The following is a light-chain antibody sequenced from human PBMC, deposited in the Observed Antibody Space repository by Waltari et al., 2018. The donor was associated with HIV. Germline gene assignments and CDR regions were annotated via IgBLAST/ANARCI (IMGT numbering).Light chain of an antibody. Sequence: QSALTQPASVSGFTGQSITISCTGRSSDVGSSNYVSWYQQHPGKAPKLLIYDVSKRPSGVSNRFSGSKSGNTASLTISGLQAEDEADYYCCSYAGSNTYLFGTGTEVTVL. V-gene: IGLV2-23*02. CDR2: DVS. CDR1: SSDVGSSNY. J-gene: IGLJ1*01. CDR3: CSYAGSNTYL.